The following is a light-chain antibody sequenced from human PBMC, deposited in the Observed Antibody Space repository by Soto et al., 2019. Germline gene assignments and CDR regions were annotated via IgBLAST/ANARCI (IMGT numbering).Light chain of an antibody. CDR2: GAS. Sequence: EIVMTQSPATLSVSPGERSTLFCRASQTVSSIFLAWYQQKPVQAPRLLIHGASTRATGIPARFSGSGSGTEFTLTISSLQSEDFAVYYCQQYSAWPLTFGGGTKVEIK. V-gene: IGKV3-15*01. CDR3: QQYSAWPLT. J-gene: IGKJ4*01. CDR1: QTVSSI.